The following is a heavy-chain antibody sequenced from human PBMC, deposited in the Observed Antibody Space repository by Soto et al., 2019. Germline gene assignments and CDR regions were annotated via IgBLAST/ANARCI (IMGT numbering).Heavy chain of an antibody. V-gene: IGHV3-11*01. CDR3: ARDHFDIVVVPAAIRYYYYYYGMDV. J-gene: IGHJ6*02. D-gene: IGHD2-2*01. CDR1: GFTFSDYH. CDR2: ISSSGSTI. Sequence: PGGSLRLSCAASGFTFSDYHMSWIRQAPGKGLEWVSYISSSGSTIYYADSVKGRFTISRDNAKNSLYLQMNSLRAEDTAVYYCARDHFDIVVVPAAIRYYYYYYGMDVWGQGTTVTVSS.